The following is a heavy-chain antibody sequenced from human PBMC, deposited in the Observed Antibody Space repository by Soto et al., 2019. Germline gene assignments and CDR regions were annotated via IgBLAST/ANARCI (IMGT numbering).Heavy chain of an antibody. V-gene: IGHV4-39*01. CDR1: GGSISSSSYY. CDR3: ARSNYDFWSGYYTSPHFDY. D-gene: IGHD3-3*01. J-gene: IGHJ4*02. CDR2: IYYSGST. Sequence: SETLSLTCTVSGGSISSSSYYWGWIRQPPGKGLERIGSIYYSGSTYYNPSLKSRVTISVDTSKNQFSLKLSSVTAADTAVYYCARSNYDFWSGYYTSPHFDYWGQGTLVTVSS.